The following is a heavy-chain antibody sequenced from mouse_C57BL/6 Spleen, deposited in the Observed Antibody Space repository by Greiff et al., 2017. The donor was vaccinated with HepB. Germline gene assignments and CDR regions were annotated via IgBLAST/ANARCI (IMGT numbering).Heavy chain of an antibody. V-gene: IGHV1-74*01. CDR1: GYTFTSYW. CDR3: ALEGGYYYDRAYAMDY. J-gene: IGHJ4*01. CDR2: IHPSDSDT. Sequence: QVQLKESGAELVKPGASVKVSCKASGYTFTSYWMHWVKQRPGQGLEWIGRIHPSDSDTNYNQKFKGKATLTVDKSSSTAYMQLSSLTSEDSAVYYCALEGGYYYDRAYAMDYWGQGTSVTVSS. D-gene: IGHD1-1*01.